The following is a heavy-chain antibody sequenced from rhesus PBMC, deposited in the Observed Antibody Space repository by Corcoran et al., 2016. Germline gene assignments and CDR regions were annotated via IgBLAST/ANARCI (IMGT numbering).Heavy chain of an antibody. J-gene: IGHJ4*01. Sequence: QVQLQESGPGLVKPSETLSLTCAVSGGSVSSSNWWSWIRQPPGKGLEWIGYISGSSGSTYYNPSLKSRVTISTDPAKNQFSLKLSSVTAADTAVYYCAREAPANYWGQGVLVTVSS. V-gene: IGHV4-65*01. D-gene: IGHD2-33*01. CDR3: AREAPANY. CDR2: ISGSSGST. CDR1: GGSVSSSNW.